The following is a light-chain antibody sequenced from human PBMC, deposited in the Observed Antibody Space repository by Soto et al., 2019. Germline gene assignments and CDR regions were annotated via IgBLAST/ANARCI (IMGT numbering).Light chain of an antibody. Sequence: SYELTQPPSVSVAPGKTARITCGGNNIGSKSVHWYQQKPGQAPMLVIYYDSDRPSGIPERFSGSNSGNTATLTISRVEAGDEADYYCQVWDTISDRVVFGGGTKLTVL. V-gene: IGLV3-21*04. J-gene: IGLJ2*01. CDR2: YDS. CDR3: QVWDTISDRVV. CDR1: NIGSKS.